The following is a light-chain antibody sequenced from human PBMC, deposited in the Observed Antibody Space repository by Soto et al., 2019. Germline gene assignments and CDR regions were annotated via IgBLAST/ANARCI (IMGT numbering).Light chain of an antibody. CDR2: DAS. Sequence: EIVLTQSPATLSLSPGERATLSCRASQSVSSYLAWYQQKPGQAPRLLIYDASNRATGIPARFGGSGSGTDFTLTISILEPEYFAVYYCQQRSNWPLTFGGGTKVEIK. CDR1: QSVSSY. V-gene: IGKV3-11*01. J-gene: IGKJ4*01. CDR3: QQRSNWPLT.